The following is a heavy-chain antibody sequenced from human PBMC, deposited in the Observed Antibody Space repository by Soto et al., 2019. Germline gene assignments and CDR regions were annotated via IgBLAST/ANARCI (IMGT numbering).Heavy chain of an antibody. CDR2: IWYDGSNT. V-gene: IGHV3-33*08. D-gene: IGHD3-16*02. J-gene: IGHJ4*02. CDR3: ARDKYDYIWGSYRYFDY. Sequence: PGGSLRLSCAASGFPFSSYAMSWVRQAPGKGLEWVAVIWYDGSNTYYADSVKGRFTISRDNSKNTLYLQMNSLRAEDTAVYYCARDKYDYIWGSYRYFDYWGQGTLVTVSS. CDR1: GFPFSSYA.